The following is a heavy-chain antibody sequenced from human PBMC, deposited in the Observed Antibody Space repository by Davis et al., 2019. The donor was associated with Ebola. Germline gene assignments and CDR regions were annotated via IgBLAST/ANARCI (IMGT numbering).Heavy chain of an antibody. CDR1: GFTFNGYN. CDR3: ARDLVDIVATISYYGMDV. Sequence: GESLKISCVSSGFTFNGYNMNWVRQAPGKGLEWVSSITPSSSYIYYADSVKGRFTISRDTSKNTLYLQMNSLRAEDTAVYYCARDLVDIVATISYYGMDVWGQGTTVTVSS. J-gene: IGHJ6*02. CDR2: ITPSSSYI. D-gene: IGHD5-12*01. V-gene: IGHV3-21*01.